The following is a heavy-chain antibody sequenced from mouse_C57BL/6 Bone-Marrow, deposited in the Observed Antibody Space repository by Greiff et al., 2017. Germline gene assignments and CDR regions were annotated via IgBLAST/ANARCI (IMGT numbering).Heavy chain of an antibody. CDR3: ARRLTGPYAMDY. J-gene: IGHJ4*01. CDR1: GYTFTSYW. D-gene: IGHD4-1*01. CDR2: IDPSDSYT. Sequence: QVQLQQPGAELVMPGASVKLSCKASGYTFTSYWMHWVKQRPGQGLEWIGEIDPSDSYTNYNQKFKGKSTLTVDKSSSTAYMQLSSLTSEDSAVYYCARRLTGPYAMDYWGQGTSVTASS. V-gene: IGHV1-69*01.